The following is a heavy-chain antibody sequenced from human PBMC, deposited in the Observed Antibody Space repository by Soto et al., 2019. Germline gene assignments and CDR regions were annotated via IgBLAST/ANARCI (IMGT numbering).Heavy chain of an antibody. D-gene: IGHD3-16*02. J-gene: IGHJ5*02. CDR2: ISYDGSNK. V-gene: IGHV3-30-3*01. Sequence: GGSLRLSCAASGFTFSSYAMHWVRQAPGKGLEWVAVISYDGSNKYYADSVKGRFTISRDNSKNTPYLQMNSLRAEDTAVYYCARDPHRTYYDYVWGSYRSGPWFDPWGQGTLVTVSS. CDR3: ARDPHRTYYDYVWGSYRSGPWFDP. CDR1: GFTFSSYA.